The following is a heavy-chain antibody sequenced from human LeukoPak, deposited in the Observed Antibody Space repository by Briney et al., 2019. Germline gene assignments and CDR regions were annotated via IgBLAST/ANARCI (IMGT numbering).Heavy chain of an antibody. CDR1: GGSISSSSYY. CDR2: TYYSGST. CDR3: ARTKVVNRRIFYYYGMDV. V-gene: IGHV4-39*07. Sequence: SETLSLTCTVSGGSISSSSYYWGWIRQPPGKGLEWIGSTYYSGSTYYNPSLKSRVTISVDTSKDQFSLKVTSVTAANTAVYYCARTKVVNRRIFYYYGMDVWGQGTTVTVSS. J-gene: IGHJ6*02. D-gene: IGHD4-23*01.